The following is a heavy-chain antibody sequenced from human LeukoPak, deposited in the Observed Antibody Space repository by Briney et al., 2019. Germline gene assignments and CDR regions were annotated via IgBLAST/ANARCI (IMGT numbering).Heavy chain of an antibody. V-gene: IGHV3-74*01. CDR3: TRDNSYGYDY. CDR1: GFTFSSYW. D-gene: IGHD5-18*01. Sequence: GGSLRLSCAASGFTFSSYWMHWVRQAPGKGLVWVSRISSDGSSTTYADSVEGRFTISRDNAKNTMYLQMNSLRAEDTAVYYCTRDNSYGYDYWGQGTLVTVSS. CDR2: ISSDGSST. J-gene: IGHJ4*02.